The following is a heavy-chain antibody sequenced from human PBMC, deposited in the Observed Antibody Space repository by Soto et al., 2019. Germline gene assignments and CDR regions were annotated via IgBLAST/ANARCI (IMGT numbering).Heavy chain of an antibody. J-gene: IGHJ5*02. D-gene: IGHD5-12*01. CDR1: GYPFSKYG. CDR2: IKPDDGNT. CDR3: ATSYDSGFDP. V-gene: IGHV1-18*04. Sequence: QLQLVQSGGEVKKPGASVRVSCEAYGYPFSKYGISWIRQAPGQGLEWMGWIKPDDGNTDYAQKFQGRVTMTTDTSSNTAYMQLRSLRSDDTAVHYCATSYDSGFDPWGQERLVSVSS.